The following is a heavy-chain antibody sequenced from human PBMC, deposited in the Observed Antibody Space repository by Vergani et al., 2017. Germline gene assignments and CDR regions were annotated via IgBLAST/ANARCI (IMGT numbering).Heavy chain of an antibody. V-gene: IGHV1-46*03. D-gene: IGHD4-17*01. CDR2: INPSSEST. Sequence: QVQLVQSGAEVKKPGASVKVSCKASGYTFTTYYIYWVRQAPGQGLEWMGIINPSSESTNYAQRFKGRVTMTRDTSTSTVYMELSSLITEDTAVYYCARDTAPTVMYGKTNSFDPWGQGTLVTVSS. CDR3: ARDTAPTVMYGKTNSFDP. CDR1: GYTFTTYY. J-gene: IGHJ5*02.